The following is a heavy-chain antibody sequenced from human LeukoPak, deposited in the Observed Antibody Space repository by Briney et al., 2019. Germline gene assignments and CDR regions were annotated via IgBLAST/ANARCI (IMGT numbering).Heavy chain of an antibody. Sequence: GGSLRLSCAASGFTFSSYSMNWVRQAPGKGLEWVSSISSSSSYIYYADSVKGRFTISRDNAKNSLYLQMNSLRAEDTAVYYCARELEYNWNDWNYYYMDVWGKGTTVTVSS. CDR1: GFTFSSYS. D-gene: IGHD1-1*01. CDR3: ARELEYNWNDWNYYYMDV. V-gene: IGHV3-21*01. J-gene: IGHJ6*03. CDR2: ISSSSSYI.